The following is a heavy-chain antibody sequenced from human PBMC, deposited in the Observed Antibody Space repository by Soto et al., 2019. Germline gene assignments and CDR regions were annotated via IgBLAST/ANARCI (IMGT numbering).Heavy chain of an antibody. CDR3: VKNSGWFNT. V-gene: IGHV3-23*01. Sequence: QLLQSGGGLVQPGGSLTLSCAASGFTFGTTDMSWVRQAPGEGLEWVSTIDGSGGITYYADSVKGRFTISRDNSRNTVYLQMNSLIGDDTALYYCVKNSGWFNTWGQGALVPVSS. CDR1: GFTFGTTD. J-gene: IGHJ5*02. CDR2: IDGSGGIT.